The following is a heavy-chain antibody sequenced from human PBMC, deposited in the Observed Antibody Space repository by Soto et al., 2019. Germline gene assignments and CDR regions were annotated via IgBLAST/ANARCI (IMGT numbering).Heavy chain of an antibody. Sequence: QVQLVESGGGVVQPGRSLRLSCAASGFTFDSYGMHWVRQAPGKGLEWVAVISSDGNNKYYADSVKGRFSIYRDYFNNILYLQMSSLRVEDTPVYYCVKDLIQNTVTTWGSWGQGTLVTVSS. V-gene: IGHV3-30*18. CDR2: ISSDGNNK. J-gene: IGHJ5*02. D-gene: IGHD4-17*01. CDR3: VKDLIQNTVTTWGS. CDR1: GFTFDSYG.